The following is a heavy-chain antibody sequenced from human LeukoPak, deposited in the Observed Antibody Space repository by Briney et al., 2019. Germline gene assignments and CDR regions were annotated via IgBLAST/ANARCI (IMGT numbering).Heavy chain of an antibody. CDR2: IYTSGST. Sequence: SETLSLTCTVSGGSISSYYWSWIRQPAGKGLEWIGRIYTSGSTNYNPSLKSRVTMSVDTSKNQFSLKLSSVTAADTAVYYCAREPTCSSSSSPFDYWGQGTLVTVSS. CDR3: AREPTCSSSSSPFDY. V-gene: IGHV4-4*07. D-gene: IGHD6-6*01. J-gene: IGHJ4*02. CDR1: GGSISSYY.